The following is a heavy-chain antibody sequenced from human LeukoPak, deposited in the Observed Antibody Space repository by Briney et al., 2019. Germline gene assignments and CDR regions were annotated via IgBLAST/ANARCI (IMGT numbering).Heavy chain of an antibody. Sequence: SETLSLXCTVSGGSISSGSYYWSWIRQPAGKGREWIGRIYTSGSTNYNPSLKSRVTISVDMSKNQFSLKLSSVTAADTAVYYCAREIYGDYGAFDYWGQGTLVTVSS. D-gene: IGHD4-17*01. J-gene: IGHJ4*02. CDR3: AREIYGDYGAFDY. CDR1: GGSISSGSYY. V-gene: IGHV4-61*02. CDR2: IYTSGST.